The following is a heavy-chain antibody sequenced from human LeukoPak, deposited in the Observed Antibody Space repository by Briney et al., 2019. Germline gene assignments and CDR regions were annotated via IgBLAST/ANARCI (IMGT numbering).Heavy chain of an antibody. D-gene: IGHD3-10*01. CDR3: ARLTPSLWFGELLDHY. CDR2: ISSSGSTI. Sequence: PGGSLRLSCAASGFTFSSYEMNWVRQAPGKGLEWVSYISSSGSTIYYADSVKGRFTISRDNAKNSLYLQMNSLRAEDTAVYYCARLTPSLWFGELLDHYWGQGTLVTVSS. V-gene: IGHV3-48*03. CDR1: GFTFSSYE. J-gene: IGHJ4*02.